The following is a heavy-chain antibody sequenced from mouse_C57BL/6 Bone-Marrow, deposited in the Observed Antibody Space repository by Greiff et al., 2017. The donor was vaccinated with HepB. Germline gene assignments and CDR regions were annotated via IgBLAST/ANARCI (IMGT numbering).Heavy chain of an antibody. CDR3: APYDGWFAY. CDR2: INPNNGGT. CDR1: GYTFTDYY. J-gene: IGHJ3*01. Sequence: EVQLQQSGPELVKPGASVKISCKASGYTFTDYYMNWVKQSHGKSLEWIGDINPNNGGTSYNQKFKGKATLTVDKSSSTAYMELRSLTSEDSAVYYCAPYDGWFAYWGQGTLVTVSA. V-gene: IGHV1-26*01. D-gene: IGHD2-12*01.